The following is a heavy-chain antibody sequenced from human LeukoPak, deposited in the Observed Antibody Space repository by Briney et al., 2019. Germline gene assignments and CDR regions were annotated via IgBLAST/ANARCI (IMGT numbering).Heavy chain of an antibody. J-gene: IGHJ6*02. CDR1: GFTFSQFG. CDR2: IWYDGSEK. Sequence: GGSLRLSCAASGFTFSQFGMHWVRQAPGKGLEWVAIIWYDGSEKLYGDSVKGRFTISRDNSKNTLYLQMNSLRAEDTAVYYCAKGQDIVVVPAAMDVWGQGTTVTVSS. CDR3: AKGQDIVVVPAAMDV. V-gene: IGHV3-33*06. D-gene: IGHD2-2*01.